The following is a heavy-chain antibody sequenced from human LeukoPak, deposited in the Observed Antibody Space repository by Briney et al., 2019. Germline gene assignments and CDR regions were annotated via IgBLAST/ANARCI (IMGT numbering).Heavy chain of an antibody. V-gene: IGHV4-59*08. Sequence: PSETLSLTCTISGGSLINYYWAWMRQTPGKGLEWLGYVYYTGTPTYSPSLKGRITILVDTSRDQFSLRLTSATAADTAVYYCARQRTAPPIFTYYGMDVWGPGTTVTVSS. CDR2: VYYTGTP. CDR1: GGSLINYY. J-gene: IGHJ6*02. CDR3: ARQRTAPPIFTYYGMDV. D-gene: IGHD2-21*01.